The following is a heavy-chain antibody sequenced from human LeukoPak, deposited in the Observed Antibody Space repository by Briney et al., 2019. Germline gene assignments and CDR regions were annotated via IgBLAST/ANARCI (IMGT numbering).Heavy chain of an antibody. CDR1: GFXVSSNY. J-gene: IGHJ4*02. D-gene: IGHD3/OR15-3a*01. CDR2: IKQDGSEQ. Sequence: GGSLRLSCAASGFXVSSNYMSWVRQAPGKGLKWVANIKQDGSEQYYVDSVKGRFTISRDNAKNSLHLQMNSLRAEDTAVYYCASTPADFTDFWGQGTLVTVSS. V-gene: IGHV3-7*02. CDR3: ASTPADFTDF.